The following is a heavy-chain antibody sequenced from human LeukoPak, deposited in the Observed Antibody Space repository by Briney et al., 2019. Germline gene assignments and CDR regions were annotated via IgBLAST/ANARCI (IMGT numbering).Heavy chain of an antibody. J-gene: IGHJ3*02. CDR3: ATPKDGFNI. CDR1: GGSISNENW. V-gene: IGHV4-4*02. Sequence: PSETLSLTCAVSGGSISNENWWSWVRQPPGKGLEWIGEIHHRGGTNYNPSLRSRVTISIDTSKNQFSLKLTSVTAADTAVYYCATPKDGFNIWGQGTMVTVSS. CDR2: IHHRGGT.